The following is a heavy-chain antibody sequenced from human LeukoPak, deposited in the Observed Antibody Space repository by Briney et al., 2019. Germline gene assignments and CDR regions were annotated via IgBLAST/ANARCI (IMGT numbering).Heavy chain of an antibody. J-gene: IGHJ4*02. Sequence: GGSLRLSCAASGFTFSSYAMSWVRQAPGKGLEWVSAISGSGGSTYYADSVRGRFTISRDNSKNTLYLQMNSLRAEDTAVYYCAKDPLYYYDSSGYYFDYWGQGTLVTVSS. CDR2: ISGSGGST. CDR1: GFTFSSYA. D-gene: IGHD3-22*01. V-gene: IGHV3-23*01. CDR3: AKDPLYYYDSSGYYFDY.